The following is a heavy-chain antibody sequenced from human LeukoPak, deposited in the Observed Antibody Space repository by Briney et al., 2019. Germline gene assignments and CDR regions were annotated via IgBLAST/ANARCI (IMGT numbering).Heavy chain of an antibody. D-gene: IGHD6-19*01. CDR2: IYYSGST. CDR3: AREDGAVAGSGPIDY. V-gene: IGHV4-61*01. J-gene: IGHJ4*02. CDR1: GGSFSSGSYY. Sequence: PSETLSLTCTVSGGSFSSGSYYWSWIRQPPGKGLEWIGYIYYSGSTNYNPSLKSRVTISVDTSKNQFSLKLSSVTAADTAVYYCAREDGAVAGSGPIDYWGQGTLVTVSS.